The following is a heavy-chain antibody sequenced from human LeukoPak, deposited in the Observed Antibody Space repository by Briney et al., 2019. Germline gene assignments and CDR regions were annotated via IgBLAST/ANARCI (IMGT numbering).Heavy chain of an antibody. D-gene: IGHD2-8*02. J-gene: IGHJ4*02. V-gene: IGHV6-1*01. Sequence: SQTLSLTCAISGESVSSDSAAWNWIRQSPSRGLEWLGRTYYRSKWFNNYAVSVKSRITINPDTSKNQFSLHLNSVTPEDTAVYYCAGDVRTGTAFNYWGQGTLVTVSS. CDR2: TYYRSKWFN. CDR1: GESVSSDSAA. CDR3: AGDVRTGTAFNY.